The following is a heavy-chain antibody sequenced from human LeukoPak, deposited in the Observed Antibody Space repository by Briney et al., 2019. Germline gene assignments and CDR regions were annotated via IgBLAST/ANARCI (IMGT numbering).Heavy chain of an antibody. CDR3: ARGRSSSYPLWGMDV. CDR1: GFTVSSNY. CDR2: IYSGGST. Sequence: GGSLRLSCAASGFTVSSNYMSWVRQAPGKGLEWVSVIYSGGSTYYADSVKGRFTISRDNSKNTLYLQMNSLRAEDMAVYYCARGRSSSYPLWGMDVWGQGTTVTVSS. D-gene: IGHD6-13*01. V-gene: IGHV3-53*01. J-gene: IGHJ6*02.